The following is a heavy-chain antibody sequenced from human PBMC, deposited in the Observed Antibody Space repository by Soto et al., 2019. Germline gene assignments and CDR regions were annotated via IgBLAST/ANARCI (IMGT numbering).Heavy chain of an antibody. CDR2: IYWDDDK. J-gene: IGHJ5*02. V-gene: IGHV2-5*02. CDR3: AHHIVVATARNWFDP. D-gene: IGHD2-21*02. Sequence: QITLKESGPTLVKPTQTLTLTCTFSGFSLSTSGVGVGWIRQPPGKALEWLALIYWDDDKRYSPSLKSRLTITKDTSKNQVVLTMTNTDPVDTATYYCAHHIVVATARNWFDPWGQGTLVTVSS. CDR1: GFSLSTSGVG.